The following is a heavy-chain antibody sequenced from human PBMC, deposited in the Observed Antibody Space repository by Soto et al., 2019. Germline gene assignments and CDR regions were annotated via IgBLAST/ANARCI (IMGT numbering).Heavy chain of an antibody. Sequence: QVQLVQSGAEVKKPGASVKVSCKASGYTFTSYDINWVRQATGQGLEWMGWMNPNSGNTGYAQKFQGRVTMTRNTXIXXAYMELSSLRSEDTAVYYCARGRCSGGSCYYPPHPWGQGTLVTVSS. CDR2: MNPNSGNT. D-gene: IGHD2-15*01. CDR3: ARGRCSGGSCYYPPHP. V-gene: IGHV1-8*01. J-gene: IGHJ5*02. CDR1: GYTFTSYD.